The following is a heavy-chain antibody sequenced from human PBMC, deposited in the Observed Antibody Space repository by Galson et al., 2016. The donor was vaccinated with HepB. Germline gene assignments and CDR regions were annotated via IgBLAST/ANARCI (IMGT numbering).Heavy chain of an antibody. J-gene: IGHJ3*01. Sequence: SLRLSCAASGFTFVTYPMNWVRQAPGAGLEWVSAISASGDVTLYAAPVKGRFTISRDTSKNTVYLQMNRLRVEDTAVYYCVKKPGPSVGETHDFDVWGQGAMVTVSS. CDR1: GFTFVTYP. V-gene: IGHV3-23*01. D-gene: IGHD3-3*01. CDR3: VKKPGPSVGETHDFDV. CDR2: ISASGDVT.